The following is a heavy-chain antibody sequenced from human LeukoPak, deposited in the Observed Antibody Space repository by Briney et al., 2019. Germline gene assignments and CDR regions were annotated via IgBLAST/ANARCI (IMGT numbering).Heavy chain of an antibody. Sequence: GGSLRLSCAASGFTFSSYAMHWVRQAPGKGLEWVAVTSYDGSNKYYADSVKGRFTISRDNSKNTLYLQMNSLRAEDTAVYYCARDVFCSGGIGYWGRGTLVTVSS. CDR3: ARDVFCSGGIGY. CDR2: TSYDGSNK. CDR1: GFTFSSYA. J-gene: IGHJ2*01. V-gene: IGHV3-30-3*01. D-gene: IGHD3-10*02.